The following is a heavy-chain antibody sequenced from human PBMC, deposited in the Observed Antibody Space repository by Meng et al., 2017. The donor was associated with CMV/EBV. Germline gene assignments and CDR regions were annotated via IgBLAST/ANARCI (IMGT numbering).Heavy chain of an antibody. Sequence: SGGSISSYYWSWIRQPAGKGLEWIGRIYTSGSTNYNPSLKSRVTMSVDTSKNQFSLKLSPVTAADTAVYYCARDRTKPRVARNWYFDLWGRGTLVTVSS. V-gene: IGHV4-4*07. J-gene: IGHJ2*01. D-gene: IGHD2-8*01. CDR3: ARDRTKPRVARNWYFDL. CDR2: IYTSGST. CDR1: GGSISSYY.